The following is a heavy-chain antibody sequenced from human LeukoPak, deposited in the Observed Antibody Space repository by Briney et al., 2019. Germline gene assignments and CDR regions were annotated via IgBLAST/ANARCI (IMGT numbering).Heavy chain of an antibody. CDR3: ARWIAVAGDYYYYYGMDV. CDR1: GYTFTSYG. V-gene: IGHV1-18*01. D-gene: IGHD6-19*01. J-gene: IGHJ6*02. CDR2: ISAYNGNT. Sequence: ASVKVSCKASGYTFTSYGISWVRQAPGQGLEWMGWISAYNGNTNYAQKLQGRVTMTTDTSTGTAYMELRSLRSDDTAVYYCARWIAVAGDYYYYYGMDVWGQGTTVTVSS.